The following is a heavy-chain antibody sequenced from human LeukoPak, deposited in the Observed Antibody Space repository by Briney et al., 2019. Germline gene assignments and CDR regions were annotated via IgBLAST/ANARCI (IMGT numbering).Heavy chain of an antibody. D-gene: IGHD3-9*01. CDR2: IDYDSSHI. Sequence: PGGSLRLSCAASGFTFSNSAMNWVRQVPGKGLEWVSSIDYDSSHIYYAASVRGRFTISRDNARNSGYLQMNSLRVEDTAVYYCARDPLRYLRVGHYDYWGQGTLVAVSS. CDR1: GFTFSNSA. J-gene: IGHJ4*02. V-gene: IGHV3-21*01. CDR3: ARDPLRYLRVGHYDY.